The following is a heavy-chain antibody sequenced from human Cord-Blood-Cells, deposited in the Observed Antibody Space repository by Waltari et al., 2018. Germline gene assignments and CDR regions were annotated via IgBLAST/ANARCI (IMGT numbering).Heavy chain of an antibody. D-gene: IGHD2-8*02. J-gene: IGHJ6*02. Sequence: QVQLVQSGAEVKKPGASVKVSCQASGYTFPSYYMPWVGQAPGQGLEWMGIINPSGGSTSYAQKFQGRVTMTRDTSTSTVYMELSSLRSEDTAVYYCARDIVLVVYAGRGGMDVWGQGTTVTVSS. CDR2: INPSGGST. V-gene: IGHV1-46*01. CDR1: GYTFPSYY. CDR3: ARDIVLVVYAGRGGMDV.